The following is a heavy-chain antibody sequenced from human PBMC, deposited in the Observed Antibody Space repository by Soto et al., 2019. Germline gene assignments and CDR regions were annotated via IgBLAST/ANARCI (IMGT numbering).Heavy chain of an antibody. CDR3: ATAYVYDFENSNYYRDAFDI. CDR1: GYSFSFYW. J-gene: IGHJ3*02. Sequence: PGESLKISCKASGYSFSFYWIGWVRQMPGKGLEWMAIMYPDDSDIRYSPSFEAHVTISADKSTSTAFLQWSSLKASDTAMYYCATAYVYDFENSNYYRDAFDIWRQGTLVTV. D-gene: IGHD3-22*01. V-gene: IGHV5-51*01. CDR2: MYPDDSDI.